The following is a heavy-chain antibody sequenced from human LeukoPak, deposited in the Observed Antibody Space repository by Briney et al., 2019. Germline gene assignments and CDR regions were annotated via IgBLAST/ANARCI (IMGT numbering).Heavy chain of an antibody. V-gene: IGHV3-64D*06. CDR2: VSNNGDST. CDR3: VKGEVRGYKKRGVDY. J-gene: IGHJ4*02. D-gene: IGHD5-18*01. CDR1: GFTFSTSW. Sequence: GGSLRLSCAASGFTFSTSWMSWVRQAPDKGLEYVSGVSNNGDSTYYADSVKGRFIISRDNSKNTLYLQMSSLRPEDTAAYYCVKGEVRGYKKRGVDYWGQGTLVTVSS.